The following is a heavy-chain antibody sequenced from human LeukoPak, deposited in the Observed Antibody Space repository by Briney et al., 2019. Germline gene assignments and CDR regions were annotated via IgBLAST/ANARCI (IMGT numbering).Heavy chain of an antibody. Sequence: SVKVSCKASGGTFSSYAISWVRQAPGQGLEWMGRIIPIFGTANYAQKFQGRVTITTDESTSTAYMELSSLRSEDTAVYYCARDSTVEAVAGGFDYWGQGTLVTVSS. CDR2: IIPIFGTA. CDR1: GGTFSSYA. J-gene: IGHJ4*02. V-gene: IGHV1-69*05. CDR3: ARDSTVEAVAGGFDY. D-gene: IGHD6-19*01.